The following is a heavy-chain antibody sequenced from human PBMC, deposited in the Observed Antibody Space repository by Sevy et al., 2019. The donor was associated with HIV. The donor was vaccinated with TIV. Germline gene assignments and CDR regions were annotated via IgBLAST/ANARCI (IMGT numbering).Heavy chain of an antibody. J-gene: IGHJ6*02. D-gene: IGHD6-13*01. CDR3: ARVEGSSRGHGMDV. CDR1: GFTFSSYA. V-gene: IGHV3-30-3*01. CDR2: ISYDGSNK. Sequence: GGSLRLSCAASGFTFSSYAMHWVRQAPGKGLEWVAVISYDGSNKYYADSVKGRFTISRDNSKNTLYLQMNSLRAEDTAVYYCARVEGSSRGHGMDVWGQWTTVTVSS.